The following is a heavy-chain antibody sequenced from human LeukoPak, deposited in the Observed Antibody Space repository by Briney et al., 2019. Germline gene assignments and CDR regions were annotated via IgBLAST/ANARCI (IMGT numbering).Heavy chain of an antibody. CDR2: IYYSGST. J-gene: IGHJ4*02. CDR1: GGSVSSGSYY. D-gene: IGHD3-22*01. CDR3: ARADPPYYDSSGYLDY. V-gene: IGHV4-61*01. Sequence: PSETLSLTCTVSGGSVSSGSYYWSWIRQPPGKGLEWIGYIYYSGSTNYNPSLKSRVTISVDTSKNQFFLKLSSVTAADTAVYYCARADPPYYDSSGYLDYWGQGTLVTVSS.